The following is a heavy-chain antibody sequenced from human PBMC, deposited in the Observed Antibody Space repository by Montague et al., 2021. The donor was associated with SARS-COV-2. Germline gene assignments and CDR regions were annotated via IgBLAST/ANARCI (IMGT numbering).Heavy chain of an antibody. CDR1: GASGRSINW. D-gene: IGHD6-13*01. CDR2: IHHTGIT. CDR3: ASHPVFQQLYS. V-gene: IGHV4-4*02. Sequence: SETLSLTCAVSGASGRSINWWTWVRQPPGRGREWIAEIHHTGITNFNQALRSRVSISLDTSRNQFSLTLNSVTAADTAIYYCASHPVFQQLYSWGQGTLVSVSS. J-gene: IGHJ4*02.